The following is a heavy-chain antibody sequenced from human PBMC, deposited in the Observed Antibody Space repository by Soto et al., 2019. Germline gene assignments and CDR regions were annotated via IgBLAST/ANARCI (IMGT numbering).Heavy chain of an antibody. V-gene: IGHV3-23*01. CDR1: GFSFSGYA. J-gene: IGHJ4*02. CDR2: ISGSGAST. Sequence: EVQLLESGGGVGQPGGSLRLSCAATGFSFSGYAMSWVRQPAGKGLEWVSTISGSGASTFYADSVKGRFTISRDNSKNTCYLQINSLRAEDTAVYYCAKNSKGYSGSYFDYWGQGTLVTVSS. D-gene: IGHD1-26*01. CDR3: AKNSKGYSGSYFDY.